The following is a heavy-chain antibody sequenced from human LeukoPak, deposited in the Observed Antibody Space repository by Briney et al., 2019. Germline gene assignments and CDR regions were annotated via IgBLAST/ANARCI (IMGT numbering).Heavy chain of an antibody. V-gene: IGHV3-72*01. CDR1: GFTFSGSA. D-gene: IGHD1-14*01. J-gene: IGHJ4*02. CDR2: TRNKANGYTT. Sequence: PGGSLRLSCAASGFTFSGSAMHWVRQAPGKGLEWVGRTRNKANGYTTICAASVKGRFTVSRDESKNSLYLQMNSLRTEDTAVYYCARGFRSFDSWGQGTLVTVSS. CDR3: ARGFRSFDS.